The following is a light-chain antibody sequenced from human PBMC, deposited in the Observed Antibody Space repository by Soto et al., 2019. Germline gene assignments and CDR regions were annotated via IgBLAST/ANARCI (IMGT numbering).Light chain of an antibody. V-gene: IGKV3-20*01. CDR2: GAS. Sequence: EFVLTQSPGTLSLSQGEGVTLSCRTSQSINSANLAWCQQKPGQAPRLLIYGASVRATGIPDRFSGGGSGTDFTLTISRLEPEDFAVYYCQHYDRSVPITFGQGTRLEIK. CDR1: QSINSAN. CDR3: QHYDRSVPIT. J-gene: IGKJ5*01.